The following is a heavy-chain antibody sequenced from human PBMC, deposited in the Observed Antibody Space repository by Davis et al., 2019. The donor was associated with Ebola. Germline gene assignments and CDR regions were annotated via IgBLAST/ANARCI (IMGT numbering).Heavy chain of an antibody. J-gene: IGHJ4*02. Sequence: GESLKISCAASGFTFSNFGMHWVRKAPGKGLEWVAVIWNDGSKQYYADSVKGRFTLSRDSSDNTLYLQMNSLRADDTAVYYCAREWGGRLQQFGYLDYWGQGTLVTVSS. V-gene: IGHV3-33*01. CDR1: GFTFSNFG. CDR2: IWNDGSKQ. CDR3: AREWGGRLQQFGYLDY. D-gene: IGHD5-24*01.